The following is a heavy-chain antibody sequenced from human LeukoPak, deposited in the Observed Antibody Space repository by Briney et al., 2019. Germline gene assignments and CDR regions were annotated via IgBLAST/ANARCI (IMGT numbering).Heavy chain of an antibody. Sequence: TPSETLSLTCTVSGGSISSVGYYWGWIRQPPGKGLEWIGNIYDDGRTFYNPSLKSRVTISVDTSKNQFSLKLSSVTAADTAVYYCAGQNDDYGDYAAGNWFDPWGQGTLVTVSS. CDR2: IYDDGRT. CDR1: GGSISSVGYY. D-gene: IGHD4-17*01. J-gene: IGHJ5*02. CDR3: AGQNDDYGDYAAGNWFDP. V-gene: IGHV4-39*01.